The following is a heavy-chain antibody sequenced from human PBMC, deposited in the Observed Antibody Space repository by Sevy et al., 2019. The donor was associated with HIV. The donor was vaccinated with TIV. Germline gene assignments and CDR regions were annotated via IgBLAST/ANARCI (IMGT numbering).Heavy chain of an antibody. Sequence: SETLSLTCTVSGGSISSYYWSWIRQPPGKGLEWIGYIYYSGSTNYNPSLKSRVTISVDTSKNQFSLKLSSVTAADTAVYYCASGQLELPDYWGQGTLVTVSS. CDR1: GGSISSYY. CDR2: IYYSGST. V-gene: IGHV4-59*01. CDR3: ASGQLELPDY. D-gene: IGHD1-1*01. J-gene: IGHJ4*02.